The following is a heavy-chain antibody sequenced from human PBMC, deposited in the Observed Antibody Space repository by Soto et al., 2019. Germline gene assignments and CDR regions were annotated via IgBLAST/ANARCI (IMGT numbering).Heavy chain of an antibody. Sequence: GGSLRLSCAASGFTFSSYGMHCVRQAPGRGREWVAVRWYDGSNKYYAESVKGRVTISRDNSKNTLYLQMNSLRAEDTAVYYCASGSIASAGTWLHLFHPLGQGSLVP. CDR2: RWYDGSNK. CDR3: ASGSIASAGTWLHLFHP. CDR1: GFTFSSYG. D-gene: IGHD6-13*01. V-gene: IGHV3-33*01. J-gene: IGHJ5*02.